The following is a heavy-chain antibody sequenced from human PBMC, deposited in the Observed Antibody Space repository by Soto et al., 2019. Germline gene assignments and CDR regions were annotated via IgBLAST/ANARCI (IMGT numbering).Heavy chain of an antibody. CDR2: ISYDGSNK. Sequence: PGGSLRLSCAASGFTFSSYGMHWVRQAPGKGLEWVAVISYDGSNKYYADSVKGRFTISRDNSKNTLYLQMNSLRAEDTAVYYCAKDPAPVDIVVINWFDPWGQGT. CDR1: GFTFSSYG. CDR3: AKDPAPVDIVVINWFDP. J-gene: IGHJ5*02. V-gene: IGHV3-30*18. D-gene: IGHD2-15*01.